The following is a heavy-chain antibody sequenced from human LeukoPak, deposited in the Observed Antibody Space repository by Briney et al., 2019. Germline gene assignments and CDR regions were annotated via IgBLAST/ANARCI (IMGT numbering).Heavy chain of an antibody. Sequence: GGSLRLPCAASGFTFSSYAMSWVRQAPGKGRECVSASSASGGSTYYADSVKGRFTISRDNSKNTLYLQMNSLRAEDTAVYYCANALTKATDYMDVWGKGTTVTVSS. D-gene: IGHD2-2*01. J-gene: IGHJ6*03. V-gene: IGHV3-23*01. CDR2: SSASGGST. CDR3: ANALTKATDYMDV. CDR1: GFTFSSYA.